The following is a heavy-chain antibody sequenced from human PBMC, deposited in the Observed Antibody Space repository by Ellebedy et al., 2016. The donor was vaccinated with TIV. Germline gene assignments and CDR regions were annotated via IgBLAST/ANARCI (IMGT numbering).Heavy chain of an antibody. J-gene: IGHJ4*02. Sequence: GESLKISXKTSGYSFTKHWIAWVRQMPGKGLEWMGFIYPDDSDARYSPSFQGQVIISSDKSINTAYLQWSGLKASDTAMSYCARLRDALADEIDYWGQGTLVTVSP. D-gene: IGHD6-19*01. V-gene: IGHV5-51*01. CDR3: ARLRDALADEIDY. CDR2: IYPDDSDA. CDR1: GYSFTKHW.